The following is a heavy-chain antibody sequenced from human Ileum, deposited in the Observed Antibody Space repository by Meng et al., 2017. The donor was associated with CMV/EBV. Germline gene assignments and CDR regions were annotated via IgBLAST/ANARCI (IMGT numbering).Heavy chain of an antibody. CDR3: GRNRVDY. J-gene: IGHJ4*02. CDR1: GFSFSSFW. D-gene: IGHD1-14*01. V-gene: IGHV3-7*01. Sequence: GGPLRPSCAASGFSFSSFWMSWVRQAPGKGLEWVANIKQDGSEKFYVDSVKGRFTISRDNAKNSLYLQMDSMRADETAIYYCGRNRVDYWGQGTLVTVSS. CDR2: IKQDGSEK.